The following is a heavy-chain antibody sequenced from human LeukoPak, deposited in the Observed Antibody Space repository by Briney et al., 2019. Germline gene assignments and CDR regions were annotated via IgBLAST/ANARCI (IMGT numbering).Heavy chain of an antibody. V-gene: IGHV3-21*01. CDR3: ARGTMFPYYFDY. Sequence: WGSLRLSCAASGFTFSRNSMTWVRQAPGKGLEWVSFISTSSSYIYYADSMKGRFTISRDNAKNSLYLQMNSLRAEDTAVYYCARGTMFPYYFDYWGQGTLVTVSS. J-gene: IGHJ4*02. CDR2: ISTSSSYI. D-gene: IGHD3-10*02. CDR1: GFTFSRNS.